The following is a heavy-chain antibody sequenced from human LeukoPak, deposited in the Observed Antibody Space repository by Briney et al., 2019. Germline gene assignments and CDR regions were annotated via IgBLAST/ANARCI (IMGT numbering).Heavy chain of an antibody. Sequence: ASVKVSCKASGYTFTGYYMHWVRQAPGQGLERMGRINPNSGGTKYAQKFQGRVTMTRDTSISTAYMELSRLRSDGTAVYYCARDRDYDILTGYSTDAFDIWGQGTMVTVSS. J-gene: IGHJ3*02. CDR2: INPNSGGT. D-gene: IGHD3-9*01. CDR3: ARDRDYDILTGYSTDAFDI. CDR1: GYTFTGYY. V-gene: IGHV1-2*06.